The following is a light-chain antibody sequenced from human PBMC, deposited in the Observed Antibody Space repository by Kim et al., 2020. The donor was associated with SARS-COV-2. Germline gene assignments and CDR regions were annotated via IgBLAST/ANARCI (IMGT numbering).Light chain of an antibody. CDR1: QDISNY. V-gene: IGKV1-33*01. J-gene: IGKJ4*01. Sequence: DIQMTQSPSSLSASVGDRVTITCQASQDISNYLNWYQQKPGKAPKRLIYDASNLETGVPSRFSGSGSGTDFTFTISSLQPEDIATYYCQQYDNLPLTFGGGTKLEIK. CDR3: QQYDNLPLT. CDR2: DAS.